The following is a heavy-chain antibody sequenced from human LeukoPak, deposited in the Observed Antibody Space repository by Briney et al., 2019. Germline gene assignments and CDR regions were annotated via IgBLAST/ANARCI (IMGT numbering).Heavy chain of an antibody. CDR3: AKARGLYCSSTSCYDCDV. D-gene: IGHD2-2*01. CDR2: VNPNSGGT. CDR1: GYTFTAYY. V-gene: IGHV1-2*02. Sequence: ASVKVSCKASGYTFTAYYIHWVRQAPGQGLEWMGWVNPNSGGTNYAQKFQGRVTLTRDTSITTAYMELSRLRSDDTAVYYCAKARGLYCSSTSCYDCDVWGKGTTVTVSS. J-gene: IGHJ6*04.